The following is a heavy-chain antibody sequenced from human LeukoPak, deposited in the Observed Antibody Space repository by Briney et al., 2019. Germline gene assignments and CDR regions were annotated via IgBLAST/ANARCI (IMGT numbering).Heavy chain of an antibody. CDR3: ARDQRRRVTAIGYGPREYYYYMDV. V-gene: IGHV4-4*07. D-gene: IGHD2-21*02. CDR2: MYTRGTT. J-gene: IGHJ6*03. Sequence: SETLSLTCTVSGGSISSYSWSWIRLPAVKGLEWVGRMYTRGTTKYNPSLKSRVTMSVDTSKNQFSLKLSSVTAADTAVYYCARDQRRRVTAIGYGPREYYYYMDVWGKGTTVTISS. CDR1: GGSISSYS.